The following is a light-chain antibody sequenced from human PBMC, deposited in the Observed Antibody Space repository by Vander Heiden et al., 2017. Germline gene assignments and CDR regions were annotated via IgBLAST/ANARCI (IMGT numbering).Light chain of an antibody. CDR2: DDR. J-gene: IGLJ2*01. CDR3: QVWESSGDHVV. CDR1: NIESKS. V-gene: IGLV3-21*02. Sequence: VLTQQPSVSVPPGQTASITCGRNNIESKSVLWYQQKPGLAPVLVLYDDRDRPSGIPERFSGSNSGNTATLTITRVEAGDEADYYCQVWESSGDHVVFGGGTKLTVL.